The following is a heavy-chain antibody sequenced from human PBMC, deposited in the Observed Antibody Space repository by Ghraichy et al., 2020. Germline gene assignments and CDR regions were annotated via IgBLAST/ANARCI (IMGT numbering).Heavy chain of an antibody. Sequence: RGSLRLSCAASGFTFSSYWMSWVRQAPGKGLEWVANIKQDGSEKYYVDSVKGRFTISRDNAKNSLYLQMNSLRAEDTAVYYCARLSGYSYGEDYYYGMDVWGQGTTVTVSS. J-gene: IGHJ6*02. D-gene: IGHD5-18*01. V-gene: IGHV3-7*03. CDR3: ARLSGYSYGEDYYYGMDV. CDR2: IKQDGSEK. CDR1: GFTFSSYW.